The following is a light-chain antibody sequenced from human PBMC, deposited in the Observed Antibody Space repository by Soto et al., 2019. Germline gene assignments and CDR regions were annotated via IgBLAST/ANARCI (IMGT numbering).Light chain of an antibody. J-gene: IGLJ1*01. CDR1: SSDVGGYKY. CDR3: NSYTSSSTHNYV. Sequence: QSALTQPASVSGSPGQSITISCTGTSSDVGGYKYVSWYQQHPGKAPKLMIYDVSNRPSGVSNRFSGSKSGNTASLTISGLQAEDEAEYYCNSYTSSSTHNYVFGTGTKLTVL. V-gene: IGLV2-14*03. CDR2: DVS.